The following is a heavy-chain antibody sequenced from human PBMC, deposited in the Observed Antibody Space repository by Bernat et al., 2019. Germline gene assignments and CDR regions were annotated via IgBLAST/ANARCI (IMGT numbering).Heavy chain of an antibody. D-gene: IGHD2-15*01. V-gene: IGHV3-33*01. CDR3: ASGRVFTAAYDASDI. CDR1: GFTFSSYG. J-gene: IGHJ3*02. CDR2: IWYDGSHK. Sequence: QVQRVESGGGVVQPGRSLRLSCAAPGFTFSSYGMHWVRQTLGKGLEWVAVIWYDGSHKYSADSVQGRFTISRDNSKNTLYLEVNSLRAEDTAVYYCASGRVFTAAYDASDIWGQGTMVIVSS.